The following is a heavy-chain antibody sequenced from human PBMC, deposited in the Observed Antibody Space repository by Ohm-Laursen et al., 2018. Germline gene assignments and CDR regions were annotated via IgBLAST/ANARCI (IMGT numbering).Heavy chain of an antibody. CDR3: AKDGGYYDSSGYWIDY. CDR2: ISGSGGSS. J-gene: IGHJ4*02. D-gene: IGHD3-22*01. V-gene: IGHV3-23*01. CDR1: GFTFSSYA. Sequence: SLRLSCSASGFTFSSYAMSWVRQAPGKGLEWVSGISGSGGSSYYADSVKGRFTISRDNSKNTLYLQMNSLRAEDTAVYYCAKDGGYYDSSGYWIDYWGQGTLVTVSS.